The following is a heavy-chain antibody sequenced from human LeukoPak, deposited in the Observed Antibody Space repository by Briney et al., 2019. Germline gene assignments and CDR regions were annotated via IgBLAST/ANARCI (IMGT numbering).Heavy chain of an antibody. CDR2: IYDNGST. CDR1: GGSIRSYH. CDR3: ARRLYFYDRSGWAFDI. V-gene: IGHV4-59*08. J-gene: IGHJ3*02. Sequence: SETLSLTCSVSGGSIRSYHWSWIRQSPGKGLEWIGNIYDNGSTTYNPSLKSRVTISVTTSNNQISLKLNSVTATDTAVYYCARRLYFYDRSGWAFDIWGQGTMVTVSS. D-gene: IGHD3-22*01.